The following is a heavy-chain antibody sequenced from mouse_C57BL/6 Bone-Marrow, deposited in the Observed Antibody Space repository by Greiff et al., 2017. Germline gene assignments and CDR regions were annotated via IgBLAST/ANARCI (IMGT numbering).Heavy chain of an antibody. V-gene: IGHV1-55*01. CDR3: ARIYYDYDLDY. J-gene: IGHJ2*01. CDR2: IYPGSGST. D-gene: IGHD2-4*01. CDR1: GYTFTSYW. Sequence: VKLQESGAELVKPGASVKMSCKASGYTFTSYWITWVKQRPGQGLEWIGDIYPGSGSTNYNEKFKSKATLTVDTSSSTAYMQLSSLTSEDSAVYYCARIYYDYDLDYWGQGTTLTVSS.